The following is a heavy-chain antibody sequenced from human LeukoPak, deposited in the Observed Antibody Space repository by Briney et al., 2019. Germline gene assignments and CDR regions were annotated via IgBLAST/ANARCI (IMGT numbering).Heavy chain of an antibody. CDR1: GGSISSSTYY. J-gene: IGHJ3*01. D-gene: IGHD3-16*02. Sequence: PSETLSLTCTVSGGSISSSTYYWGWIRQPPGKGLEWIGSIYYSGSTYYNPSLKSRVTISVDTSKNQFSLKLNSVTAADTAVYYCARDQIMFASGGLIVRPHAFDVWGQGTMVTVSS. CDR2: IYYSGST. CDR3: ARDQIMFASGGLIVRPHAFDV. V-gene: IGHV4-39*07.